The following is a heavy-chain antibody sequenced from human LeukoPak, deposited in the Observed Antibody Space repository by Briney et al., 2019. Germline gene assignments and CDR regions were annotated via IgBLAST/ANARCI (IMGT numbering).Heavy chain of an antibody. CDR3: ATRYFDWLMVDY. CDR1: GFTFSSYG. V-gene: IGHV3-30*03. D-gene: IGHD3-9*01. J-gene: IGHJ4*02. CDR2: ISYDGSNK. Sequence: GGSLRLSCAASGFTFSSYGMHWVRQAPGKGLEWVAVISYDGSNKYYADSVKGRFTISRDNSKNTLYLQMNSLRAEDTAVYYCATRYFDWLMVDYWGQGTLVTVSS.